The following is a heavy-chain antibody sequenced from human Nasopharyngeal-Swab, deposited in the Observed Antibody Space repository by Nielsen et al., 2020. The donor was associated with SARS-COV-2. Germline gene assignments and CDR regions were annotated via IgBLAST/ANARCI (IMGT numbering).Heavy chain of an antibody. CDR2: INHSGST. V-gene: IGHV4-4*02. Sequence: GSLRLSCAVSGYSISSDNYWSWIRQPPGKGLEWIGEINHSGSTNYNPSLKSRVTISVDTSKNQFSLKLSSVTAADTAVYYCARGFHPRHYYDSSGSSLDYWGQGTLVTVSS. J-gene: IGHJ4*02. D-gene: IGHD3-22*01. CDR1: GYSISSDNY. CDR3: ARGFHPRHYYDSSGSSLDY.